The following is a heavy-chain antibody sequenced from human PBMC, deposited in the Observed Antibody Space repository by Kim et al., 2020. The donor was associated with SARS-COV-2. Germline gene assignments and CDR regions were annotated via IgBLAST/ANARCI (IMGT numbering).Heavy chain of an antibody. CDR1: GFTFSSYA. V-gene: IGHV3-23*01. CDR2: ISGSGGST. CDR3: AKLYYGSGGLDY. Sequence: GGSLRLSCAASGFTFSSYAMSWVRQAPGKGLEWVSAISGSGGSTHYADSVKGRFTISRDNSKNTLYLQLNSLRAEDTAIYYCAKLYYGSGGLDYWGQGTLVTVSS. J-gene: IGHJ4*02. D-gene: IGHD3-10*01.